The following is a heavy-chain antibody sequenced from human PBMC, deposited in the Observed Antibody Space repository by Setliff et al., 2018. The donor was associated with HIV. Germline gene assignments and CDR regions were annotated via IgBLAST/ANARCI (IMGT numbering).Heavy chain of an antibody. Sequence: LSLTCSVSGDDINRDFWTWMRQPPGKGLEWIGYVQYVGPANYNPSLQSRPTLSIDTSKNQFSLKLISVTAADTAVYYRARGEPPASRSGLLYWGQGMLVTVSS. CDR1: GDDINRDF. J-gene: IGHJ4*02. D-gene: IGHD3-22*01. CDR2: VQYVGPA. V-gene: IGHV4-59*12. CDR3: ARGEPPASRSGLLY.